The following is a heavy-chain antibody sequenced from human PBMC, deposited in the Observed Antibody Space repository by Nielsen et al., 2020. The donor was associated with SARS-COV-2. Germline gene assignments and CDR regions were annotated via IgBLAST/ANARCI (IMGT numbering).Heavy chain of an antibody. CDR1: GFTFSSYA. D-gene: IGHD6-19*01. CDR3: ARGAPYSSGWYSWFDP. J-gene: IGHJ5*02. V-gene: IGHV3-30*14. CDR2: ISYDGSNK. Sequence: GESLKISCAASGFTFSSYAMHWVRQAPGKGLEWVAVISYDGSNKYYADSVKGRFTISRHNSKNTLYLQMNSLRAEDTAVYYCARGAPYSSGWYSWFDPWGQGTLVTVSS.